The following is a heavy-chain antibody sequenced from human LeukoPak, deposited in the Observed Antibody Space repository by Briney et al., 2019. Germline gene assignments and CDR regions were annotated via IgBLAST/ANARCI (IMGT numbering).Heavy chain of an antibody. CDR2: SNPNSAGT. CDR1: GYTFTGYY. CDR3: ARDRNYDFWSRFDP. D-gene: IGHD3-3*01. J-gene: IGHJ5*02. V-gene: IGHV1-2*02. Sequence: ASVKVSCKASGYTFTGYYMHWVRQAPGQGLEWMGWSNPNSAGTNYAQKFQGRVTMTRDTSISTAYMELSRLGSDDTAVYYSARDRNYDFWSRFDPWGQGTLVTVSS.